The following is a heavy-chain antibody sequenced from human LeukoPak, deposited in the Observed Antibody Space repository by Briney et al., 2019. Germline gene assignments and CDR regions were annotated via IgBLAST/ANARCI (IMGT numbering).Heavy chain of an antibody. D-gene: IGHD3-16*02. CDR2: IIPILGIA. Sequence: GRSLRLSCAASGFTFSSYAISWVRQAPGQGLEWMGRIIPILGIANYAQKFQGRVTITADKSTSTAYMELSSLRSEDTAVYYCARSYYDYVWGSYRYRRFDPWGQGTLVTVSS. CDR3: ARSYYDYVWGSYRYRRFDP. J-gene: IGHJ5*02. V-gene: IGHV1-69*04. CDR1: GFTFSSYA.